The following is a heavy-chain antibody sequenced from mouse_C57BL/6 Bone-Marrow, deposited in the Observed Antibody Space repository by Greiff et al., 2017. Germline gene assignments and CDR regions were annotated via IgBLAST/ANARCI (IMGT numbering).Heavy chain of an antibody. CDR2: IDPSDSYT. CDR1: GYTFTSYW. J-gene: IGHJ3*01. CDR3: ARGGYAFAY. D-gene: IGHD2-2*01. Sequence: QVQLQQPGAELVKPGASVKLSCKASGYTFTSYWMQWVKQRPGQGLEWIGEIDPSDSYTNYNQKFKGKATLTVDTSSSPAYMQLSSLTSEDSAVYYCARGGYAFAYWGQGTLVTVSA. V-gene: IGHV1-50*01.